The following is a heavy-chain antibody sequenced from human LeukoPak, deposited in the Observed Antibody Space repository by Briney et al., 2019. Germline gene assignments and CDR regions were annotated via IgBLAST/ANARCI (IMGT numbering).Heavy chain of an antibody. V-gene: IGHV4-59*05. D-gene: IGHD6-6*01. J-gene: IGHJ5*02. Sequence: SETLSLTCTVSGGSISGYYWSWIRQPPGKGLEWIGSIYYSGGTYYNPSLKSRVTISLDTSKNQFSLKLSSVTAADTAVYYCARRDIAARLNWFDPWGQGTLVTVSS. CDR1: GGSISGYY. CDR2: IYYSGGT. CDR3: ARRDIAARLNWFDP.